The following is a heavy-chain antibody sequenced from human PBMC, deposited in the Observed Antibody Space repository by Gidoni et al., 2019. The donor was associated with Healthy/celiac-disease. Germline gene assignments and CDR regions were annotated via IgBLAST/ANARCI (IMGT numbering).Heavy chain of an antibody. J-gene: IGHJ3*02. CDR3: ARSGSYYRADAFDI. V-gene: IGHV3-21*01. CDR1: GLPFSSYS. CDR2: IGSSSSYI. D-gene: IGHD1-26*01. Sequence: EVQLVESGGGLVKPGGSLRLSCAASGLPFSSYSMNWVRQAPGKGLEWVSSIGSSSSYIYNADSVKGRFTISRDNAKNSLYLQMNSLGAEDTAVDYCARSGSYYRADAFDIWGQGTMVTVSS.